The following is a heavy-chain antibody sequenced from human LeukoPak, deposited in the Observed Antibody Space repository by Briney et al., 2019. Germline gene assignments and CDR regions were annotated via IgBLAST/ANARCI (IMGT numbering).Heavy chain of an antibody. J-gene: IGHJ4*02. D-gene: IGHD5-18*01. Sequence: GGSLRLSCAASGFPFSSYWMRSGRRAPGKGLERVANIKQDGNEKYYVDSVKGRFTISRDNAKNSLYLQRNSLRAEDTAVYYCARSSRSYSYGSKYWGQGALVTVSS. CDR1: GFPFSSYW. V-gene: IGHV3-7*01. CDR3: ARSSRSYSYGSKY. CDR2: IKQDGNEK.